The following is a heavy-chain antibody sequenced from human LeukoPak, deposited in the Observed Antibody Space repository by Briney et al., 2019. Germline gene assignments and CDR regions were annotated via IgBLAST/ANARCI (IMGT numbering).Heavy chain of an antibody. Sequence: ASVKVSCKASGGTFSSYAISWVRQAPGQGLEWMGGIIPIFGTANYAQKFQGRVTITADESTSTAYMELSSLRSEDTAVYYCASGSGSQYYYYGMDVWGQGITVTVSS. V-gene: IGHV1-69*13. CDR1: GGTFSSYA. D-gene: IGHD3-10*01. CDR3: ASGSGSQYYYYGMDV. CDR2: IIPIFGTA. J-gene: IGHJ6*02.